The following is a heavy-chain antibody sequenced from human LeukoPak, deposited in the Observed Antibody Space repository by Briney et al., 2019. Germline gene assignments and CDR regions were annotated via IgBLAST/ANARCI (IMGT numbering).Heavy chain of an antibody. CDR2: ISWNSGSI. D-gene: IGHD5-12*01. J-gene: IGHJ4*02. CDR1: GFTFHQYA. CDR3: AKDKAPLYSGYDWDLDF. Sequence: PGGSLRLSCAASGFTFHQYAIPWVRQVPGKGLEWVSGISWNSGSIGYADSVKGRFTISRDSAKNSVYLQMNSLRPEDTALYYCAKDKAPLYSGYDWDLDFWGQGTLVTVSS. V-gene: IGHV3-9*01.